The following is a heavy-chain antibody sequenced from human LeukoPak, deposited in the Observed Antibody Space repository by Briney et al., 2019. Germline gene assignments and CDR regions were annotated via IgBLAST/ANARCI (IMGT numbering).Heavy chain of an antibody. CDR1: GFTFTNYY. V-gene: IGHV3-23*01. CDR2: IDGGGTNT. CDR3: VKDETGSSWYN. J-gene: IGHJ4*02. D-gene: IGHD6-13*01. Sequence: GGSLRLSCAASGFTFTNYYMSWVRQAPGKGLEWVSAIDGGGTNTYYADSVKGRFTISRDNSKNTLYLQMNSLRADDTAEYYCVKDETGSSWYNWGQGTLVTVSS.